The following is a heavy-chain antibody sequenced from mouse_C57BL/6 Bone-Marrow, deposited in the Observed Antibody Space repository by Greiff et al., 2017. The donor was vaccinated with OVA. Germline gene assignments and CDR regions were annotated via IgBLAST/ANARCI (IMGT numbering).Heavy chain of an antibody. CDR3: ARPMVTTRGAWFAY. Sequence: EVKLMESGGGLVKPGGSLKLSCAASGFTFSDYGMHWVRQAPEKGLEWVAYISSGSSTIYYTDTVKGRFTISRDNAKNTLFLQMTSLRSEDTAMYYCARPMVTTRGAWFAYWGQGTLVTVSA. J-gene: IGHJ3*01. D-gene: IGHD2-2*01. CDR1: GFTFSDYG. V-gene: IGHV5-17*01. CDR2: ISSGSSTI.